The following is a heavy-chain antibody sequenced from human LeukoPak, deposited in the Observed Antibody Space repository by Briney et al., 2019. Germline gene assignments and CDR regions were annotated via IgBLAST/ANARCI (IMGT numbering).Heavy chain of an antibody. CDR2: VYNSGST. CDR1: GGSISSYY. Sequence: SETLSLTCTVSGGSISSYYWSWIRQPPGKGLEWIGYVYNSGSTTYNPSLKSRLTISLDTSKKQFSLNLRLVTAADTAVYYCASDYGSGSYRFDYWGQGILVIVSS. D-gene: IGHD3-10*01. CDR3: ASDYGSGSYRFDY. J-gene: IGHJ4*02. V-gene: IGHV4-59*01.